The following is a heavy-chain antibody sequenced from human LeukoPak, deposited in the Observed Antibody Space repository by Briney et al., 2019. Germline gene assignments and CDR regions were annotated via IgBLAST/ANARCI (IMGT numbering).Heavy chain of an antibody. CDR2: INVGNGNT. D-gene: IGHD3-10*01. CDR1: GYTFIDYA. CDR3: ARNQGSGEFDY. J-gene: IGHJ4*02. V-gene: IGHV1-3*03. Sequence: ASVKVSCKASGYTFIDYAIHWVRQAPGQRLEWMGWINVGNGNTKYSQKLQGRVTITRDTSASTAYMELNSLRSEDMAVYYCARNQGSGEFDYWGQGTLVTVSS.